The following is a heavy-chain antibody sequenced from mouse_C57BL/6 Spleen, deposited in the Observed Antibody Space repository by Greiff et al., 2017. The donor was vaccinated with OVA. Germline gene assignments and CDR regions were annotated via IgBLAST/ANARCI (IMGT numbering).Heavy chain of an antibody. Sequence: QVQLQQSGAELVKPGASVKLSCKASGYTFTEYTIHWVKQRSGQGLEWIGWFYPGSGSIKYNEKFKDKATLTADKSSSTGYMELSRLTSEDSAVYFCARHEEKTTVVEDYAMDYWGQGTSVTVSS. CDR1: GYTFTEYT. D-gene: IGHD1-1*01. CDR2: FYPGSGSI. V-gene: IGHV1-62-2*01. CDR3: ARHEEKTTVVEDYAMDY. J-gene: IGHJ4*01.